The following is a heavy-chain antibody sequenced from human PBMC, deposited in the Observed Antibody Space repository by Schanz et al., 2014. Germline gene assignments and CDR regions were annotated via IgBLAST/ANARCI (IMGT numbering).Heavy chain of an antibody. J-gene: IGHJ6*02. Sequence: QVQLVQSGAEVKKPGASVKVSCKASGHPFTAYSMHWVRQAPGQGLEWMGRINPNSGGTNYAENFQGRVTMTRDTSPSTVYMELSRLTSDDTALYYCARDGHSSIWDSYYFYGLDVWGQGTTVTVSS. V-gene: IGHV1-2*06. CDR1: GHPFTAYS. CDR2: INPNSGGT. CDR3: ARDGHSSIWDSYYFYGLDV. D-gene: IGHD6-13*01.